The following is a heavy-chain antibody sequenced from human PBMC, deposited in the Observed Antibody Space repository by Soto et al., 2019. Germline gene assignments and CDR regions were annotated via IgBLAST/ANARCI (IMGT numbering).Heavy chain of an antibody. J-gene: IGHJ4*02. CDR3: AKGPIFGVENIYDY. D-gene: IGHD3-3*01. CDR2: MSGSGGTA. CDR1: GFTFSSYA. Sequence: EVQLLESGGGLVQPGGSLRRSCAASGFTFSSYAMSWVRQAPGKGLEWVSGMSGSGGTAYYRDSGKGRFTISRDNSKQTLYLQMNSLRAEDTALYYCAKGPIFGVENIYDYWGQGTLVTVSS. V-gene: IGHV3-23*01.